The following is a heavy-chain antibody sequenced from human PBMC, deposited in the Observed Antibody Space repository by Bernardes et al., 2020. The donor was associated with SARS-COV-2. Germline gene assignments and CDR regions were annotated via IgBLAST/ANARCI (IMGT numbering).Heavy chain of an antibody. CDR3: ARDLGYYDSSGYKYYYYGMDV. CDR2: MYSGGST. V-gene: IGHV3-66*01. D-gene: IGHD3-22*01. Sequence: GGSLRLSCAASGLTVSDNYMTWVRQAPGKGLEWVALMYSGGSTYYADSVKGRFTVSRDNSKNTLYLQMNSLRAEDTAVYYCARDLGYYDSSGYKYYYYGMDVWGQGTLVTVSS. CDR1: GLTVSDNY. J-gene: IGHJ6*02.